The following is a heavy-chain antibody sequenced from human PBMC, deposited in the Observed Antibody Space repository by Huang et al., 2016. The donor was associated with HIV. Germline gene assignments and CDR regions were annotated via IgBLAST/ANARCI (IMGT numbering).Heavy chain of an antibody. Sequence: QLQLQESGPGLVKPSETLSLTCTVSGGSIRSDNYYWGWIRQPPGKGLEWIGSIYYSGSTYYTPSLKSRVPITVDTSKNQFSLKMRSVTAADTAVYYCARLPGSITMIRGVITDPYWGQGTLVTVSS. D-gene: IGHD3-10*01. J-gene: IGHJ4*02. CDR2: IYYSGST. CDR1: GGSIRSDNYY. V-gene: IGHV4-39*01. CDR3: ARLPGSITMIRGVITDPY.